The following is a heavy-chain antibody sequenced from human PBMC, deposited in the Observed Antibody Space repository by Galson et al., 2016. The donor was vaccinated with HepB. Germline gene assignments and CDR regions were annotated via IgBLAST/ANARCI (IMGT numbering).Heavy chain of an antibody. CDR1: GDSVSSNNAA. Sequence: CAISGDSVSSNNAAWNWIRQSPSRGLEWLGRTYYRSKWNHDYAVSVKSRITIDPDISKNQFSLRLNSVTPEDTAVYYCARDHCSTGSCYGNWFDPWGQGTPVTVSP. V-gene: IGHV6-1*01. CDR3: ARDHCSTGSCYGNWFDP. CDR2: TYYRSKWNH. J-gene: IGHJ5*02. D-gene: IGHD2-15*01.